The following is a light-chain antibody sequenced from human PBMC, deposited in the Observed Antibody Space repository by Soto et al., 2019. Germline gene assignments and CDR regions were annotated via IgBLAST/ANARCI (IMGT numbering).Light chain of an antibody. CDR3: QQYNDWPPWT. J-gene: IGKJ1*01. Sequence: EIVLTQSPGTLSLSPGERATLSCRASQSVSSRYLAWYQQKPGQAPRLLIYGASTRDVGIPARFSGSGSGTEFTLTISSLQSEDFAVYYCQQYNDWPPWTFGQGTKVDIK. CDR2: GAS. V-gene: IGKV3D-15*01. CDR1: QSVSSRY.